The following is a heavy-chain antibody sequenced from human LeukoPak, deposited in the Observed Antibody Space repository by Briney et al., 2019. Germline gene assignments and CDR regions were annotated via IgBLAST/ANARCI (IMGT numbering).Heavy chain of an antibody. J-gene: IGHJ5*02. Sequence: GGSLRLSCAASGFTFSSYWMHWVRQAPGKGLVWVSRINSDGSSTSYADSVKGRFTISRDNAMNTVYLQMNSLRAEDTAVYYCARVLSGSWDWFDPWGQGTLVTVSS. V-gene: IGHV3-74*01. CDR1: GFTFSSYW. CDR2: INSDGSST. D-gene: IGHD3-22*01. CDR3: ARVLSGSWDWFDP.